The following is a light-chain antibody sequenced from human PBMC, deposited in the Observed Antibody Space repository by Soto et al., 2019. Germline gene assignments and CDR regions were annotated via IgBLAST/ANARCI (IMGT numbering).Light chain of an antibody. CDR3: MQALQTPGT. Sequence: DIVMTQSPLSLPVTPGEPASISCRSSQSLLHSNGYTYLDWYLQKPGQSPQLLIYLGSNRASGVPDRCSGSGSGTDFTLKISRVEAEDVGVYYCMQALQTPGTFGQGTKVEIK. CDR2: LGS. J-gene: IGKJ1*01. V-gene: IGKV2-28*01. CDR1: QSLLHSNGYTY.